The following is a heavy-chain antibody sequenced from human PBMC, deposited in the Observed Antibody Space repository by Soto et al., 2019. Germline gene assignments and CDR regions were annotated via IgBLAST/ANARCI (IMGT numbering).Heavy chain of an antibody. Sequence: GGSLRLSCAASGFTFSSYAMHWVRQAPGKGLEWVALISYDGSDKDYADSVKGRFTISRDNSRNTLFLQMNSLRAEDTAVYYCAKSLGMYYYDSSGYHHYDYWGQGTLVTVSS. CDR2: ISYDGSDK. V-gene: IGHV3-30-3*02. CDR1: GFTFSSYA. D-gene: IGHD3-22*01. J-gene: IGHJ4*02. CDR3: AKSLGMYYYDSSGYHHYDY.